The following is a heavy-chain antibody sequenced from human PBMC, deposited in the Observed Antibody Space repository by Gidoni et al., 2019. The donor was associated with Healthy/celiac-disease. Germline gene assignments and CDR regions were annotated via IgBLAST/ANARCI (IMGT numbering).Heavy chain of an antibody. D-gene: IGHD6-13*01. CDR2: MNPNSGNT. CDR1: GYTFTSYD. V-gene: IGHV1-8*01. CDR3: ARDGYSSSWYYYYYMDV. Sequence: QVQLVQSGAEVKKPGASVKVSCKASGYTFTSYDFNWVRQATGQGLELMGWMNPNSGNTGYAQKFQGRVTMTRNTSISTAYMELSSLRSEDTAVYYCARDGYSSSWYYYYYMDVWGKGTTVTVSS. J-gene: IGHJ6*03.